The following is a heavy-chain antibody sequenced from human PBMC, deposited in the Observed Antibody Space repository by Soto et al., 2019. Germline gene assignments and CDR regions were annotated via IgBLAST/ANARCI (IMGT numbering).Heavy chain of an antibody. CDR3: ARDSFSSSSYYSYGMDV. J-gene: IGHJ6*02. V-gene: IGHV1-69*10. CDR2: IIPILGIA. CDR1: GGTFSSYA. Sequence: ASVKVSCKASGGTFSSYAISWVRQAPGQGLEWMGGIIPILGIANYAQKVQGRVTITADKSTSTAYMELSSLRSEDTAVNYCARDSFSSSSYYSYGMDVWGQGTTVTVSS. D-gene: IGHD6-6*01.